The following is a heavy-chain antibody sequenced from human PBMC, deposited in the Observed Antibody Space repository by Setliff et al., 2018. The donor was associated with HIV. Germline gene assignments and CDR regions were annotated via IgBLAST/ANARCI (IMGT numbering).Heavy chain of an antibody. D-gene: IGHD1-26*01. CDR2: INNDGSDT. Sequence: GGSLRLSCAASGFIFSNYWMHWVRQVPGKGLDWVSRINNDGSDTVYADSVKGRFIISRDNAKNAVYLQMNSLRVEDTAVYYCARGSVGPDYWGQGTLVTVSS. CDR3: ARGSVGPDY. V-gene: IGHV3-74*01. CDR1: GFIFSNYW. J-gene: IGHJ4*02.